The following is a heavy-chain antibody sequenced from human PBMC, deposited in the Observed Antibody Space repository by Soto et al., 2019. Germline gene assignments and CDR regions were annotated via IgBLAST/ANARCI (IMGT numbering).Heavy chain of an antibody. V-gene: IGHV1-69*06. J-gene: IGHJ5*02. CDR1: GGTFSSYA. CDR2: IIPIFGTA. CDR3: ARERGGGPNWFDP. Sequence: ASVKVSCKASGGTFSSYAISWVRQAPGQGLEWMGGIIPIFGTANYAQKFQGRVTITADKSTSTAYMELSSLRSEDTAVYYCARERGGGPNWFDPWGQGTLVTVS. D-gene: IGHD3-16*01.